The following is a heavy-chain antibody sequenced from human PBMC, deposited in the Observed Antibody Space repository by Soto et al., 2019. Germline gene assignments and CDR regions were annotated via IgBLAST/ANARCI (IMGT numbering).Heavy chain of an antibody. Sequence: SEILSLTCTVSGGSISSGDYYWSWIRQPPGKGLEWIGYIYYSGSTYYNPSLKSRVTISVDTSKNQFSLKLSSVTAADTAVYYCARAPYGGNSWLSFDYWGQGTLVTVS. CDR3: ARAPYGGNSWLSFDY. CDR1: GGSISSGDYY. CDR2: IYYSGST. V-gene: IGHV4-30-4*01. J-gene: IGHJ4*02. D-gene: IGHD4-17*01.